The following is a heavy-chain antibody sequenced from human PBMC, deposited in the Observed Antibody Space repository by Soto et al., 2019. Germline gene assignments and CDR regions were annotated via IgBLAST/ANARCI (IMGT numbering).Heavy chain of an antibody. J-gene: IGHJ3*02. Sequence: GSLRLSCAASGXTISNACMSWVRQAPGKGLEWVGRIKSKTDGGTTDYDAPVKGRFTISRDDSKNTLYMQMKSLKTEDTAVYYCTAGYKWNDQIWGQGTMVTVSS. CDR1: GXTISNAC. V-gene: IGHV3-15*01. CDR2: IKSKTDGGTT. CDR3: TAGYKWNDQI. D-gene: IGHD1-1*01.